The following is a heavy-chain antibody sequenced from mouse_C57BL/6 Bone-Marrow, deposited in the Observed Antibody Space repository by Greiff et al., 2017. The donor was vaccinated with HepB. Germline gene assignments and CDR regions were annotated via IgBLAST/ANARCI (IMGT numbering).Heavy chain of an antibody. Sequence: VKLMESGPELVKPGASVKISCKASGYAFSSSWMNWVKQRPGKGLEWIGRIYPGDGDTNYNGKFKGKATLTAAESSSTAYMQLSSLTSEDSAVYFCARGPLLRLPAWGQGTTLTVSS. J-gene: IGHJ2*01. D-gene: IGHD1-1*01. CDR3: ARGPLLRLPA. V-gene: IGHV1-82*01. CDR1: GYAFSSSW. CDR2: IYPGDGDT.